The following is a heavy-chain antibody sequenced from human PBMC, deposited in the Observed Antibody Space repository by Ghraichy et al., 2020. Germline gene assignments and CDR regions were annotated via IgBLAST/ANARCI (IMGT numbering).Heavy chain of an antibody. CDR1: GGSISSSSHY. Sequence: SETLSLTCTVSGGSISSSSHYWGWIRQPPGKGLEWIGSIYYSGITYYNPSLKSRVTISVDTSKNQFSLRLTSVTAADKAVYYCARTTTTVTPSNWFAPWGQGTLVTVSS. CDR3: ARTTTTVTPSNWFAP. D-gene: IGHD4-17*01. J-gene: IGHJ5*02. V-gene: IGHV4-39*01. CDR2: IYYSGIT.